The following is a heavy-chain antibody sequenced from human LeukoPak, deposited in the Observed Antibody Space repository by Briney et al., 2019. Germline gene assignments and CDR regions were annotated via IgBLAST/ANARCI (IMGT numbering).Heavy chain of an antibody. D-gene: IGHD3-10*01. Sequence: TSETLSLTCTVSGGSISSYYWSWIRQPPGKGLEWTGYIYYSGSTNYNPSLKSRVTISVDTSKNQFSLKLSSVTAADTAVYYCARATYYYGSGSYYILHFDYWGQGTLVTVSS. CDR3: ARATYYYGSGSYYILHFDY. J-gene: IGHJ4*02. CDR1: GGSISSYY. V-gene: IGHV4-59*01. CDR2: IYYSGST.